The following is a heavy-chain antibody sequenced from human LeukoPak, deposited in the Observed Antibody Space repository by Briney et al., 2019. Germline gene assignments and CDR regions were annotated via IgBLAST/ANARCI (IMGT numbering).Heavy chain of an antibody. CDR2: ISSSGSTI. V-gene: IGHV3-11*04. Sequence: GGSLRLSCAASGFTISDYYMSWIRQAPGKGLEWVSYISSSGSTIYYADSVKGRFTISRDNAKNSLYLQMNSLRAEDTAVYYCARDRLYCSSTSCYRPGYWGQGTLVTVSS. J-gene: IGHJ4*02. D-gene: IGHD2-2*01. CDR1: GFTISDYY. CDR3: ARDRLYCSSTSCYRPGY.